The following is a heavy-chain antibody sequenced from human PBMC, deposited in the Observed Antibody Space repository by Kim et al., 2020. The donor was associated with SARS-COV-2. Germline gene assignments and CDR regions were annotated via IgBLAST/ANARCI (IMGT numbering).Heavy chain of an antibody. CDR2: ISGYNGHT. D-gene: IGHD2-21*01. J-gene: IGHJ3*02. CDR3: ARGVIGGPPGSYAFDI. CDR1: GYTFTSNT. V-gene: IGHV1-18*01. Sequence: ASVTVSCKASGYTFTSNTITWLRQAPGQGLEWMGWISGYNGHTRYAPKLQGRVTMTTDTSTTTVHMELRSLTSDDTAVYYCARGVIGGPPGSYAFDIWGQGTMVTVSS.